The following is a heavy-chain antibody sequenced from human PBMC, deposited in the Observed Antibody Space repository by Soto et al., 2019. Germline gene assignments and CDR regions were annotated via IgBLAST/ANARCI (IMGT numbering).Heavy chain of an antibody. Sequence: SETLSLTCTVSGGSIGSSDHYWSWIRQPPGKGLEWLGYIHDSGKIYYNPSLKGRPSISVDTSKNQFSLRLSSVTAADTAVYYCARGVAGGWAEGVYFDYWGKGTLVTVSS. CDR1: GGSIGSSDHY. D-gene: IGHD6-19*01. CDR3: ARGVAGGWAEGVYFDY. V-gene: IGHV4-30-4*01. CDR2: IHDSGKI. J-gene: IGHJ4*02.